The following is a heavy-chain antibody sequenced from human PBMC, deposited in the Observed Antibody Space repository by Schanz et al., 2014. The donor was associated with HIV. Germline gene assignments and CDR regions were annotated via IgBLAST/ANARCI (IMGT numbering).Heavy chain of an antibody. CDR3: AKDPNDREKAFDY. V-gene: IGHV3-33*06. J-gene: IGHJ4*02. CDR1: GFTFSNFG. D-gene: IGHD3-22*01. Sequence: VQLVESGGGLVQPGRSLRLSCAASGFTFSNFGMHWVRQAPGKGLEWVAVIWYDGSNKYYADSVKGRFTISKDNSKNTLYLQMNSLRAQDTAVYYCAKDPNDREKAFDYWGQGTLVTVSS. CDR2: IWYDGSNK.